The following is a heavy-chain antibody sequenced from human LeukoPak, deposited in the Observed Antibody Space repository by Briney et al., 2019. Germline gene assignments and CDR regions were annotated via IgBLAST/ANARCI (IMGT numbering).Heavy chain of an antibody. D-gene: IGHD3-22*01. CDR3: ATNRYYYDSSGYYSDY. Sequence: ASVKVSCKVSGYTLTELSMHWVRQAPGKGREWMGGFDPEDGETIYAQKFQGRVTMTEDTSTRTAYMELSSLRSEDTAVYYCATNRYYYDSSGYYSDYWGQGTLVTVSS. CDR1: GYTLTELS. CDR2: FDPEDGET. J-gene: IGHJ4*02. V-gene: IGHV1-24*01.